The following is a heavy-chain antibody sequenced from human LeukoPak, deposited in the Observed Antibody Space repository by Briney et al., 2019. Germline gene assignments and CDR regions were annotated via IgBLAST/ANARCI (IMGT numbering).Heavy chain of an antibody. CDR3: ARGIAVAGSWYYFDY. CDR1: GFTFSSYA. V-gene: IGHV3-23*01. CDR2: ISGSGSGT. J-gene: IGHJ4*02. Sequence: GGSLRLSCAASGFTFSSYAMTWVRQAPGKGLEWVSAISGSGSGTFYADSVKGRFTISRDNAKNSLYLQMNSLRAEDTALYYCARGIAVAGSWYYFDYWGQGTLVPVSS. D-gene: IGHD6-19*01.